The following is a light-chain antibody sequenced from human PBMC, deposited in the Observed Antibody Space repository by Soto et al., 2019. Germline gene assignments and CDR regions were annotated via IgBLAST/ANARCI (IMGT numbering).Light chain of an antibody. CDR2: DVS. CDR1: SSDFGGYNY. V-gene: IGLV2-11*01. Sequence: QSVLTQPRSVSGSPGQSVTISCTGTSSDFGGYNYVSWYQHHPGKAPKLMIYDVSERPSGVPDRFSASKFGNTASLTISGLQAEDEADYYCSSHTSTRTLYVFGTGTKVTVL. J-gene: IGLJ1*01. CDR3: SSHTSTRTLYV.